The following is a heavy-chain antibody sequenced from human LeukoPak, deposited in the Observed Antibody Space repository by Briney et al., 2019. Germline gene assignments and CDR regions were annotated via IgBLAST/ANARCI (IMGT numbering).Heavy chain of an antibody. D-gene: IGHD5-24*01. CDR2: ISYDGSNK. CDR3: AREEMGTIWSSNRNAFDI. CDR1: GFTFSSYA. Sequence: GGSLRLSCAASGFTFSSYAMHWVRQAPGKGLEWVSVISYDGSNKYYADSVKGRFTISRDNSKNTLYLQMNSLRAEDTAVYYCAREEMGTIWSSNRNAFDIWGQGTMVTVSS. J-gene: IGHJ3*02. V-gene: IGHV3-30-3*01.